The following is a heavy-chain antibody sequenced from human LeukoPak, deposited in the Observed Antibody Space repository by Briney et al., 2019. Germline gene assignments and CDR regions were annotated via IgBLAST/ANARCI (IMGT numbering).Heavy chain of an antibody. CDR2: IKHDGSEK. J-gene: IGHJ4*02. Sequence: GGPLRLSCAASGFTFSRYWMSWVRQAPGRRLEWVANIKHDGSEKYYADSVKGRFTISRDNAKNSLSLQMNSLRVEDTALYYCARESDHSNYPGTFDHWGPGTLVAVSS. V-gene: IGHV3-7*01. CDR3: ARESDHSNYPGTFDH. CDR1: GFTFSRYW. D-gene: IGHD4-11*01.